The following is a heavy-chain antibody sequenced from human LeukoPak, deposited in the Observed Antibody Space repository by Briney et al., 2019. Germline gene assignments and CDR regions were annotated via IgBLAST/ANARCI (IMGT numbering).Heavy chain of an antibody. CDR2: INPSDGST. V-gene: IGHV1-46*01. CDR1: GYTFTSYY. CDR3: ARMVYCSSISCSYYYYYMDV. D-gene: IGHD2-2*01. Sequence: ASVKVSCKASGYTFTSYYMYWVRHAPGQGLEWMGIINPSDGSTRYAQKFQGRVTMTRDTSTRTVYMELRSLRSEDTAVYYCARMVYCSSISCSYYYYYMDVWGKGTTVTVSS. J-gene: IGHJ6*03.